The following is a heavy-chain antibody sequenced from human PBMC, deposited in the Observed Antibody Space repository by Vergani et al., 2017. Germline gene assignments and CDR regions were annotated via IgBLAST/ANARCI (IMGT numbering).Heavy chain of an antibody. CDR3: ASSNFDWLLLDYYYYGMDV. Sequence: EVQLVESGGGLVQPGESLRISCKGSGYSFTSYWISWVRQMPGKGLEWMGRIDPSDSYTNYSPSFQGHVTISADKSISTAYLQWSSLKASDTAMYYCASSNFDWLLLDYYYYGMDVWGQGTTVTVSS. V-gene: IGHV5-10-1*03. CDR2: IDPSDSYT. CDR1: GYSFTSYW. J-gene: IGHJ6*02. D-gene: IGHD3-9*01.